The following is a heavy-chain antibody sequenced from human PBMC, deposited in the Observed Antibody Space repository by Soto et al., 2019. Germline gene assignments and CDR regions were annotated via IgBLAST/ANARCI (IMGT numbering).Heavy chain of an antibody. CDR2: ISTSGSST. J-gene: IGHJ6*03. Sequence: QVQLVESGGGLVKPGGSLRLSCAASGFSFSDYYMSWIRQAPGKGLEWVSLISTSGSSTDYADSVKGRFTISRDNAKNSLSLQMNSLRAEDTAVYYCANLAKNYYHYMDVWGKGTTVTPSS. CDR1: GFSFSDYY. CDR3: ANLAKNYYHYMDV. V-gene: IGHV3-11*01. D-gene: IGHD1-26*01.